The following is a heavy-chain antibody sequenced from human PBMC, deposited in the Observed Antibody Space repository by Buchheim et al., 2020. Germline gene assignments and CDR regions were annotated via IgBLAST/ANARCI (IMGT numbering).Heavy chain of an antibody. D-gene: IGHD6-19*01. CDR2: IWYDGSNK. CDR3: ARDRSGWDYYYGMDV. J-gene: IGHJ6*02. Sequence: QVQLVESGGGVVQPGRSLRLSCAASGFTFSSYGRHWVRQAPGKGLEWVAGIWYDGSNKYYADSVKGRFNIFRDNSKNTLYLPLNSLGAEDTAVYYCARDRSGWDYYYGMDVCGPGTT. V-gene: IGHV3-33*01. CDR1: GFTFSSYG.